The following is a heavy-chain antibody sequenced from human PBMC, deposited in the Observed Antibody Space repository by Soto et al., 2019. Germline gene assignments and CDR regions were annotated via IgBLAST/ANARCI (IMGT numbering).Heavy chain of an antibody. CDR3: ARGLTLFRGYCSSTSCFRSYPFYFDY. CDR1: GGSISSYY. J-gene: IGHJ4*02. Sequence: SETLSLTCTVSGGSISSYYWSWIRQPPGKGLEWIGYIYYSGSTNYNPSLKSRVTISVDTSKNQFSLKLSSVTAADTAVYYCARGLTLFRGYCSSTSCFRSYPFYFDYWGQGTLVTVSS. D-gene: IGHD2-2*01. V-gene: IGHV4-59*01. CDR2: IYYSGST.